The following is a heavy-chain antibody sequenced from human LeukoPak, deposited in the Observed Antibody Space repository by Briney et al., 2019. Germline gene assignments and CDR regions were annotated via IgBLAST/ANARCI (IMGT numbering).Heavy chain of an antibody. CDR1: GGSISSYY. J-gene: IGHJ5*02. CDR2: IYTSGST. CDR3: ARHPAGRLWFGELEYWFDP. Sequence: SETLSLTCTVSGGSISSYYWSWIRQPPGKGLEWIGYIYTSGSTNYNPSLKSRVTISVDTSKNQFSLKLSSVTAADTAVYYCARHPAGRLWFGELEYWFDPWGQGTLVTVSS. V-gene: IGHV4-4*09. D-gene: IGHD3-10*01.